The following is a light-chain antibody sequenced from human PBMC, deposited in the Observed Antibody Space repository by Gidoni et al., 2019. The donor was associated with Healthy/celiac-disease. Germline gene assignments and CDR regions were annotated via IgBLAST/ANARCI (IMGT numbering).Light chain of an antibody. CDR2: DAS. V-gene: IGKV3-11*01. J-gene: IGKJ5*01. CDR3: QQRSNWLIT. CDR1: QSVSSY. Sequence: EIVLTQSPATLSLSPGERATLSCRASQSVSSYLAWYQQKPGQAPRLLIYDASNRATGIPARFSGSGSGTDSTLTISSLEPEDFAVYYCQQRSNWLITFGQXTRLEIK.